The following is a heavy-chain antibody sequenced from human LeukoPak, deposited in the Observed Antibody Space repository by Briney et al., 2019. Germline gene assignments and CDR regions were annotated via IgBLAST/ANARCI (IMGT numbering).Heavy chain of an antibody. Sequence: GGSLRLSCAASEFNFSDYYMSWIRQAPGKGLEWVSYISSSGFSTYYAGSVKGRFTISRDNARNSLYLQMNSLAPEDTALYYCARGKRRFDYWGQGTLVSVSS. CDR2: ISSSGFST. CDR1: EFNFSDYY. J-gene: IGHJ4*02. CDR3: ARGKRRFDY. V-gene: IGHV3-11*01.